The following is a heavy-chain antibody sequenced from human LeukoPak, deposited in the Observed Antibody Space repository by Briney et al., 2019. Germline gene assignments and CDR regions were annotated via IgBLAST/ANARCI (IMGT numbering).Heavy chain of an antibody. CDR1: GYTFTSYG. V-gene: IGHV1-18*01. D-gene: IGHD2-15*01. CDR3: ARDRYCSGGSCPNWFDP. J-gene: IGHJ5*02. CDR2: ISAYNGNT. Sequence: ASVKVSCKASGYTFTSYGISWVRQAPGQGLEWMGWISAYNGNTNYAQKLQGRATMTTDTSTSTAYMELRSLRSDDTAVYYCARDRYCSGGSCPNWFDPWGQGTLVTVSS.